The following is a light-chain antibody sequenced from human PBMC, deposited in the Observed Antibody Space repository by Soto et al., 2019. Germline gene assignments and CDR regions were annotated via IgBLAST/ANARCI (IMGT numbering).Light chain of an antibody. CDR2: WAS. V-gene: IGKV4-1*01. J-gene: IGKJ4*01. CDR1: QSVLYSSNNKNY. CDR3: QQYYRTPLT. Sequence: DIVMTQSPDSLAVSLGERATINCKSSQSVLYSSNNKNYLAWYQQKPGHPPKLLIYWASTRESGVPDRFSGSGSGTDFTLTISSLQAEDVAVYYCQQYYRTPLTFGGGTKVEIK.